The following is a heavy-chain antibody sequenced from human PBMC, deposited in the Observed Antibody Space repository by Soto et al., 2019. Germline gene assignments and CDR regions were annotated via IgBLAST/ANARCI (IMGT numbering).Heavy chain of an antibody. J-gene: IGHJ6*02. Sequence: QVHLVQSGAEVKKPGASVKVSCKASGYTFTNYDINWVRQAPGQGLEWMGWISTYTGNTNYAQKLQGRVTMTTDTPTGTAYMEQRSLRSDDTAVYDCAREYYYGSGRPTPGGMDVWGQGTTVTVSS. V-gene: IGHV1-18*01. D-gene: IGHD3-10*01. CDR1: GYTFTNYD. CDR3: AREYYYGSGRPTPGGMDV. CDR2: ISTYTGNT.